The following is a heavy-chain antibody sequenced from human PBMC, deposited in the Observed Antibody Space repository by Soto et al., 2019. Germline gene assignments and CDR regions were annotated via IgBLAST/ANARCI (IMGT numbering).Heavy chain of an antibody. V-gene: IGHV4-39*01. CDR1: GGSISSSSYY. CDR3: ASQDRIVATDRGAVETNGKIL. Sequence: QLHLQESGPGLVKPSETLSLTCTVSGGSISSSSYYWGWIRQPPGKGLEWIGSVYYSGSTYYNPSLQSRVTISVVTSENQFCQKQSSVTAADTAVYYCASQDRIVATDRGAVETNGKILWGQGPLVTVSS. D-gene: IGHD5-12*01. CDR2: VYYSGST. J-gene: IGHJ4*02.